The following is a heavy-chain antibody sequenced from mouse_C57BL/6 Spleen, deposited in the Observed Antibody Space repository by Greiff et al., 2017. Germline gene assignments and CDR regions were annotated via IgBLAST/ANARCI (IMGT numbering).Heavy chain of an antibody. V-gene: IGHV1-61*01. Sequence: VQLQQPGAELVRPGSSVKLSCKASGYTFTSYWMDWVKQRPGQGLEWIGNIYPSDSETHYNQKFKDKATLTVDKSSSTAYMQLSSLTSEDSAVYYCAREAGNWDDVYYFDYWGQGTTLTVSS. D-gene: IGHD4-1*01. CDR2: IYPSDSET. CDR3: AREAGNWDDVYYFDY. CDR1: GYTFTSYW. J-gene: IGHJ2*01.